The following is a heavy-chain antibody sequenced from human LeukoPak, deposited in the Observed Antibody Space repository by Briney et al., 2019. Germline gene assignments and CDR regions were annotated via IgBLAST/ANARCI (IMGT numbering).Heavy chain of an antibody. D-gene: IGHD1-26*01. V-gene: IGHV3-23*01. CDR2: ISASGDVT. J-gene: IGHJ3*02. Sequence: GGSLRLSCAASGFTVSSNYMSWVRQAPGKGLEWVSGISASGDVTFHADPLKGRFTISRDNSKNTLYLQMDSLRAEDTAKYYCAKSLLTTASGTGRAFDIWGQGTVVTVS. CDR1: GFTVSSNY. CDR3: AKSLLTTASGTGRAFDI.